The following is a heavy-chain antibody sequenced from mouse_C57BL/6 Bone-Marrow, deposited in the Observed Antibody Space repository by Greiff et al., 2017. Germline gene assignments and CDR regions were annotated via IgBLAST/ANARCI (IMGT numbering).Heavy chain of an antibody. CDR1: GYTFTSYW. CDR2: IDPSDSYT. V-gene: IGHV1-69*01. J-gene: IGHJ2*01. CDR3: ARSEFGY. Sequence: QVQLQQPGAELVMPGASVKLSCKASGYTFTSYWMHWVKQRPGQGLEWIGEIDPSDSYTNYNQKFKGKSTLTVDKSSSTAYMQLSSLTTEDSAIYYCARSEFGYWGQGTTLTVSS.